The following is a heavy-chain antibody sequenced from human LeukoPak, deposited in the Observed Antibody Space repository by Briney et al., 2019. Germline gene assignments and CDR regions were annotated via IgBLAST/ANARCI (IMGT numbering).Heavy chain of an antibody. D-gene: IGHD3-16*01. CDR3: ARQASMGESDY. V-gene: IGHV4-39*01. CDR2: IYYSGST. CDR1: GGSISSSSSY. Sequence: SETLSLTCTVSGGSISSSSSYWGWIRQPPGKGLEWIGSIYYSGSTYYNPSLKSRVTISIDTSKNQFSLKLNSVTAADTAVYYCARQASMGESDYWGQGTLVTVSS. J-gene: IGHJ4*02.